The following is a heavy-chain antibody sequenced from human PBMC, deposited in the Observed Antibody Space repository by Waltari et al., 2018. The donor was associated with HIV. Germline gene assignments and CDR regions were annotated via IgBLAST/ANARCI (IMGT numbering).Heavy chain of an antibody. CDR2: IKQDESEK. J-gene: IGHJ4*02. Sequence: EVQLVVSGGGLVQTGGSLRLARADSAFTFNNYWMPWVRQAAGEGLEWVANIKQDESEKYYVDSVKGRFTISRDNAKNSLFLQMNSLRAEDTAVYYCAREALYDSSGYYFDYWGQGTLVTVSS. V-gene: IGHV3-7*01. CDR1: AFTFNNYW. D-gene: IGHD3-22*01. CDR3: AREALYDSSGYYFDY.